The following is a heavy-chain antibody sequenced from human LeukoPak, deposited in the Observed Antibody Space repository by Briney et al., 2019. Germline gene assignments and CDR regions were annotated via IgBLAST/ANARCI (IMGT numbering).Heavy chain of an antibody. J-gene: IGHJ6*03. CDR2: IYYSGST. V-gene: IGHV4-59*01. CDR1: GGSTSSYY. D-gene: IGHD6-13*01. CDR3: ARDIAAAGMAPYYYYMDV. Sequence: PSETLSLTCTVSGGSTSSYYWSWIRQPPGKGLEWIGYIYYSGSTNYNPSLKSRVTISVDTSKNQFSLKLSSVTAADTAVYYCARDIAAAGMAPYYYYMDVWGKGTTVTVSS.